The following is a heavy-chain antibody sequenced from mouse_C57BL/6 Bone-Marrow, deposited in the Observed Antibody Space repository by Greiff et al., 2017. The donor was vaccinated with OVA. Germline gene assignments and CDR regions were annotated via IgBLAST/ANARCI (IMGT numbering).Heavy chain of an antibody. CDR1: GYAFSSSW. J-gene: IGHJ2*01. CDR3: ARERGNWPFDY. D-gene: IGHD2-1*01. V-gene: IGHV1-82*01. Sequence: VKVVESGPELVKPGASVKISCKASGYAFSSSWMNWVKQRPGKGLEWIGRIYPGDGDTNYNGKFKGKATLTADKSSSTAYMQLSSLTSEDSAVYFCARERGNWPFDYWGQGTTLTVSS. CDR2: IYPGDGDT.